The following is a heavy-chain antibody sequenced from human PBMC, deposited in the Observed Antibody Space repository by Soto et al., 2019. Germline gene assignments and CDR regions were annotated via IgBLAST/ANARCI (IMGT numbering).Heavy chain of an antibody. D-gene: IGHD5-12*01. CDR3: AHIVVAALGYYFDY. CDR1: GFSLSSTRMA. Sequence: QITLKESGPTLVKPTQTLTLTCTFSGFSLSSTRMAVGWIRQPPGKALEWLALIYWDDDKRYSPFLKSRLTITKDTTKTQVALTMSNMDPVDTARYYCAHIVVAALGYYFDYWGQGTLVTVSS. V-gene: IGHV2-5*02. J-gene: IGHJ4*02. CDR2: IYWDDDK.